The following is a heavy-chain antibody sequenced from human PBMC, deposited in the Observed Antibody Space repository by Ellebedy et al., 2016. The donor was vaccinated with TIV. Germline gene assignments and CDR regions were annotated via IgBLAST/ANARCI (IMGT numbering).Heavy chain of an antibody. CDR2: ISGNGGRT. J-gene: IGHJ4*02. Sequence: GGSLRLXCAASGFTLSNYAMAWVRQAPGKGLEGVSAISGNGGRTYYADSVKGRFTISRDNAKNSLYLQMNSLRAEDTAVYYCARDLVYGDYDNIDYWGQGILVTVSS. CDR1: GFTLSNYA. D-gene: IGHD4-17*01. CDR3: ARDLVYGDYDNIDY. V-gene: IGHV3-23*01.